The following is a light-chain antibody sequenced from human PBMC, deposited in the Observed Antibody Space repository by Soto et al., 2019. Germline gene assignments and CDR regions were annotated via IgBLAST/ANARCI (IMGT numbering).Light chain of an antibody. CDR2: GTS. CDR1: QRINASY. Sequence: EIMLTQSPGTLSLSPGERATLSCRASQRINASYLAWYQQKPGQAPRLLISGTSIRATGIPDRFSGSGSGTDITLTISRLESEDFAVYFCQQYGPSRTFGQGTKVDIK. CDR3: QQYGPSRT. V-gene: IGKV3-20*01. J-gene: IGKJ1*01.